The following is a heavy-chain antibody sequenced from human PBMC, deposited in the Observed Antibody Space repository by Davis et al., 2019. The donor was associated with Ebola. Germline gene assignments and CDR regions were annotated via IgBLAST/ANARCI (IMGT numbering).Heavy chain of an antibody. CDR2: INLDGSEK. CDR3: VREGGNYPYWYFDL. CDR1: GFTFRNYW. J-gene: IGHJ2*01. Sequence: PGGSLRLSCTASGFTFRNYWMSWVRQAPGKGLEWVANINLDGSEKYYMDSVKGRFTISRDNADNSLYLQMNSLRAEDTAVYYCVREGGNYPYWYFDLWGRGTLVTVSS. V-gene: IGHV3-7*01. D-gene: IGHD1-7*01.